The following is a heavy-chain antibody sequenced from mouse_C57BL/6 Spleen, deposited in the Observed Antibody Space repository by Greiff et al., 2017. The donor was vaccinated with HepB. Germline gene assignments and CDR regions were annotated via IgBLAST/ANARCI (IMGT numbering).Heavy chain of an antibody. Sequence: VQRVESGAELVRPGSSVKLSCKASGYTFTSYWMHWVKQRPIQGLEWIGNIDPSDSETHYNQKFKDKATLTVDKSSSTAYMQLSSLTSEDSAVYYCARDYERGDYFDYWGQGTTLTVSS. D-gene: IGHD2-4*01. CDR3: ARDYERGDYFDY. CDR2: IDPSDSET. V-gene: IGHV1-52*01. J-gene: IGHJ2*01. CDR1: GYTFTSYW.